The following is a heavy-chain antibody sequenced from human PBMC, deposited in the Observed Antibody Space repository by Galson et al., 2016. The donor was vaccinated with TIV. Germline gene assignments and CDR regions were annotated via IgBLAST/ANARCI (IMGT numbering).Heavy chain of an antibody. D-gene: IGHD3-10*01. CDR3: ARAAGRNGVTCHAPCESFGF. CDR1: GDSVSSNSAA. V-gene: IGHV6-1*01. J-gene: IGHJ3*01. Sequence: CAISGDSVSSNSAAWNWIRRSPSRGLEWLGRTYCRSRCYYDYAVSVKSRITIESDTSKNQFSLQLNSVTSEGTAVYYCARAAGRNGVTCHAPCESFGFWGQGTKVTVSA. CDR2: TYCRSRCYY.